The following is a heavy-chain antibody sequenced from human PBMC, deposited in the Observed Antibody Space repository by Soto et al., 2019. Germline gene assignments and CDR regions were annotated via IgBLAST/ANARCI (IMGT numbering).Heavy chain of an antibody. CDR1: GFTFSGSA. CDR2: IRSKANSYAT. Sequence: GGSLRLSCAASGFTFSGSAVHWVRQASGKGLEWVGRIRSKANSYATAYVASVKGRFTISRDDSKNTAYLQMNSLKTEDTAAYYCTRQVEMATIKGVLVDHWGQGTLVTVSS. D-gene: IGHD5-12*01. J-gene: IGHJ4*02. V-gene: IGHV3-73*01. CDR3: TRQVEMATIKGVLVDH.